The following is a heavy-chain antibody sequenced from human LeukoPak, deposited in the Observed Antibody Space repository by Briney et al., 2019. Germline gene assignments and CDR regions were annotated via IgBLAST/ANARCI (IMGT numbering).Heavy chain of an antibody. CDR2: IYHSGST. V-gene: IGHV4-30-2*01. CDR3: ARGSRDGSYY. Sequence: MASETLSLTCAASGGSIRSDGYSWSWIRQPPGKGLKWIGYIYHSGSTYYNPSLKSRVTISVDRSKNQFSLKLSSVTAADTAVYYCARGSRDGSYYWGQGTLVTVSS. CDR1: GGSIRSDGYS. J-gene: IGHJ4*02. D-gene: IGHD5-24*01.